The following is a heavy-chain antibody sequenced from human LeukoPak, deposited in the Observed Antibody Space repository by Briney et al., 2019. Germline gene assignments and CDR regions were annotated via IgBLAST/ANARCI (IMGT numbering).Heavy chain of an antibody. D-gene: IGHD3-10*01. CDR3: ARASGHYGSGSLFDY. J-gene: IGHJ4*02. CDR1: GGSISSGSYY. CDR2: IYTSGST. V-gene: IGHV4-61*02. Sequence: SETLSLTCTVSGGSISSGSYYWSWIRQPAGKGLEWIGRIYTSGSTNYNPSLKSRVTISVDTSKNQFSLKLSSVTAADTAVYYCARASGHYGSGSLFDYWGQGTLVTVSS.